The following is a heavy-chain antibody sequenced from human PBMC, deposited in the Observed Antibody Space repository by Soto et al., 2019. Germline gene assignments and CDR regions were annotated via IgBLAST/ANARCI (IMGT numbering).Heavy chain of an antibody. J-gene: IGHJ3*02. V-gene: IGHV1-46*01. Sequence: ASVKGSCKASGYTFTGDYMGWVRQAPGQGLEWMGIINPSGGSTSYAQKFQGRVTMTRDTSTSTVYMELSSLRSEDTAVYYCARSSYYDSSGYYPDAFDIWGQGTMVTVSS. CDR2: INPSGGST. CDR1: GYTFTGDY. D-gene: IGHD3-22*01. CDR3: ARSSYYDSSGYYPDAFDI.